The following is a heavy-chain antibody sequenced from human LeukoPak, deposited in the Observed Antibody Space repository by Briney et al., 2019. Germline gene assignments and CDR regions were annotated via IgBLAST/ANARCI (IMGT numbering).Heavy chain of an antibody. CDR2: IYYSGST. Sequence: SETLSLTCTVSGGSISSYYWSWIRQPPGKGLEWIGYIYYSGSTNYNPSLKSRVTISVDTSKNQFSLKLSPVTAADTAVYYCARGLTYYDFWSGYYYYYGMDVWGQGTTVTVSS. CDR3: ARGLTYYDFWSGYYYYYGMDV. CDR1: GGSISSYY. J-gene: IGHJ6*02. D-gene: IGHD3-3*01. V-gene: IGHV4-59*01.